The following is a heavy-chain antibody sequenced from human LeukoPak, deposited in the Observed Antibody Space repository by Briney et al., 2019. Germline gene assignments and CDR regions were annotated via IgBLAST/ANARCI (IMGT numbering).Heavy chain of an antibody. V-gene: IGHV4-31*03. J-gene: IGHJ4*02. CDR3: VCLAAAGPPFDY. D-gene: IGHD6-13*01. Sequence: SETLSLTCTVSGGSISSGGYYWSWIRQHPGKGREWIGYIYYSGSTYYNPSLKSRVTISVDTSKNQFSLKLSSVTAADTAVYYCVCLAAAGPPFDYWGQGTLVTVSS. CDR1: GGSISSGGYY. CDR2: IYYSGST.